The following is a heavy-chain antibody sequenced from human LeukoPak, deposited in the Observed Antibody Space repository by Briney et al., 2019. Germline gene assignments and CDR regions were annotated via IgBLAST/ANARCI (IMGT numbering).Heavy chain of an antibody. CDR2: IDPNTGDT. V-gene: IGHV1-2*02. D-gene: IGHD4-11*01. J-gene: IGHJ4*02. Sequence: ASVKVSCKASGYTFTGYYMHWVRQAPGQGLEWMGWIDPNTGDTNYSQRFQGRVTMTRDTSISTAYMELSRLRSDDTAVYYCARGLETVTTLEWGYWGQGTLVTVSS. CDR3: ARGLETVTTLEWGY. CDR1: GYTFTGYY.